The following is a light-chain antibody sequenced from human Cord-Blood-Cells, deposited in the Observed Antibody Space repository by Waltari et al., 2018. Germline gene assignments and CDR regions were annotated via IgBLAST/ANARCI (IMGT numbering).Light chain of an antibody. CDR2: DVS. CDR1: SSDVGGYNY. V-gene: IGLV2-14*01. Sequence: QSALTQPASVSGSPGQSITISCTGTSSDVGGYNYVSWYQQHPGKAPKLIIYDVSNRPSGVSNRLSGSKSGNTASLTISGLQAEDEADYYCSSYTSSSTRVFGTGTKVTVL. J-gene: IGLJ1*01. CDR3: SSYTSSSTRV.